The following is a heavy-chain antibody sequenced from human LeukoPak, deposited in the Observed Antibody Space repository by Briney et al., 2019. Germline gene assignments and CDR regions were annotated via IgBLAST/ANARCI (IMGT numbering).Heavy chain of an antibody. Sequence: GGSLRLSCAVSGFTFNNYEMNWVRQAPGKGLEWISYITSSASPIYYADSVKGRFTISRDNAKNSLYLQMNSLRDEDTAVYYCARDEVGATTEFDYWGQGTLVTVSS. D-gene: IGHD1-26*01. V-gene: IGHV3-48*03. J-gene: IGHJ4*02. CDR2: ITSSASPI. CDR1: GFTFNNYE. CDR3: ARDEVGATTEFDY.